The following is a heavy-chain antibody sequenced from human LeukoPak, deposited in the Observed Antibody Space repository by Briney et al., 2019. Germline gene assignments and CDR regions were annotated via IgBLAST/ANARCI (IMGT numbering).Heavy chain of an antibody. D-gene: IGHD2-21*02. CDR2: INGGATYT. CDR3: AKDPILTVVNWIDS. CDR1: GFAFSSYG. J-gene: IGHJ5*01. Sequence: PGGSLRLSCAAAGFAFSSYGMSWVRQAPGKGLEFVAAINGGATYTYYADSVKGRFTISRDNSKNTLYLQMNSLRAEDTAVYYCAKDPILTVVNWIDSWGLGTLVSVSS. V-gene: IGHV3-23*01.